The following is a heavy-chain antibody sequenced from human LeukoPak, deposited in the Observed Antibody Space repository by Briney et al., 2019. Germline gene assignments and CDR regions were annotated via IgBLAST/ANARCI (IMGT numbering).Heavy chain of an antibody. CDR3: ARDLYYDSSGYYPYYYGMDV. J-gene: IGHJ6*02. CDR1: GFTFSSYG. CDR2: IWSDGTNE. Sequence: GGSLRLSCAASGFTFSSYGMHWVRQAPGKGLEWVALIWSDGTNEDYAESVKGRFTISRDNSKDTLFLQMNSLRAEDTAVYYCARDLYYDSSGYYPYYYGMDVWGQGTTVTVSS. D-gene: IGHD3-22*01. V-gene: IGHV3-33*01.